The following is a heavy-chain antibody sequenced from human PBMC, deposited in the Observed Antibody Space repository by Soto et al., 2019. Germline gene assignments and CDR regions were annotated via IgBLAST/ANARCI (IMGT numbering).Heavy chain of an antibody. J-gene: IGHJ4*02. Sequence: SETLSLTCDVSGNSISSGSYWGWIRQPPGKGLEWIGTTDHSGNAYYNPSLKSRVTISIDLSKSQFSLKVLSVTAADTAVYYCASAHLGFYSSSWTKGFCFDFWGQGTLVTVSS. CDR3: ASAHLGFYSSSWTKGFCFDF. CDR2: TDHSGNA. CDR1: GNSISSGSY. V-gene: IGHV4-38-2*01. D-gene: IGHD6-6*01.